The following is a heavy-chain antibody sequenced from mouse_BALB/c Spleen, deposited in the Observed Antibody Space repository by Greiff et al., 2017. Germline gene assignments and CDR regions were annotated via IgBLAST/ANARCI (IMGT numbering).Heavy chain of an antibody. J-gene: IGHJ2*01. V-gene: IGHV7-3*02. Sequence: EGQLVESGGGLVQPGGSLRLSCATSGFTFTDYYMSWVRQPPGKALEWLGFIRNKANGYTTEYSASVKGRFTISRDNSQSILYLQMNTLRAEDSATYYCARGGGYWGQGTTLTVSS. CDR3: ARGGGY. CDR2: IRNKANGYTT. CDR1: GFTFTDYY.